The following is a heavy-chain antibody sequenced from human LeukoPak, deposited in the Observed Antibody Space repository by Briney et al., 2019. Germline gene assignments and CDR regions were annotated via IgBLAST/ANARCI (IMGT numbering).Heavy chain of an antibody. D-gene: IGHD2-2*01. V-gene: IGHV4-38-2*02. CDR1: GYSISSGYY. CDR3: ARLPAAMFGARYYFDY. CDR2: IYHSGST. Sequence: SETLSLTCTVSGYSISSGYYWGWIRQPPGKGLEWIGSIYHSGSTYYNPSLKSRVTISVDTSKNQFSLKLSSVTAADTAVYYCARLPAAMFGARYYFDYWGQGTLVTVSS. J-gene: IGHJ4*02.